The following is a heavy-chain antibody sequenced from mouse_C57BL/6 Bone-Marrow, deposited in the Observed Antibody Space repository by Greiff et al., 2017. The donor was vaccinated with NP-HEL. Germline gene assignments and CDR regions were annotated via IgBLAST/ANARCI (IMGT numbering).Heavy chain of an antibody. J-gene: IGHJ2*01. CDR2: IDPSDSYT. V-gene: IGHV1-69*01. Sequence: QVQLKQPGAELVMPGASVKLSCKASGYTFTSYWMHWVKQRPGQGLEWIGEIDPSDSYTNYNQKFKGKSTLTVDKSSSTAYMQLSSLTSEDSAVYYCARLLLLYFDYWGQGTTLTVSS. D-gene: IGHD1-1*01. CDR1: GYTFTSYW. CDR3: ARLLLLYFDY.